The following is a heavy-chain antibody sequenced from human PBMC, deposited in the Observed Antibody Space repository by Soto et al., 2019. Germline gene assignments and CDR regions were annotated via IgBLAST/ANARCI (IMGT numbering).Heavy chain of an antibody. CDR2: ISGSGDST. Sequence: EVQLWESGGGLVQPGGSLRLSCAASGSTFSSYAMSWVRQAPGKGLEWVSVISGSGDSTYYADSVKGRFTISRDNSKNTLYVQMNSLRDEETAVYYCAGELGYCSGGSCYMDGAFDFWGQGTMVTVSS. CDR3: AGELGYCSGGSCYMDGAFDF. D-gene: IGHD2-15*01. CDR1: GSTFSSYA. V-gene: IGHV3-23*01. J-gene: IGHJ3*01.